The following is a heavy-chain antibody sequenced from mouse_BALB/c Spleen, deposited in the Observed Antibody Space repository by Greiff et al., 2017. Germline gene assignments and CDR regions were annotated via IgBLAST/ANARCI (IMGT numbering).Heavy chain of an antibody. J-gene: IGHJ4*01. CDR1: GFSLTSYG. CDR3: AITTVVAYYAMDY. D-gene: IGHD1-1*01. V-gene: IGHV2-2*02. Sequence: VQLQESGPGLVQPSQSLSITCTVSGFSLTSYGVHWVRQSPGKGLEWLGVIWSGGSTDYNAAFISRLSISKDNSKSQVFFKMNSLQANDTAIYYCAITTVVAYYAMDYWGQGTSVTVSS. CDR2: IWSGGST.